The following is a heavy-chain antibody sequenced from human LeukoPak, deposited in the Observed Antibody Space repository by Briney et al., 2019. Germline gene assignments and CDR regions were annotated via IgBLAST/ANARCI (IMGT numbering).Heavy chain of an antibody. Sequence: ASVKVSCKTSGYIFTDYYIHWVRQAPGQGLEWMGWINTNTGNPTYAQDLTGRFVFSLDTSVSTAYLQISSLKAEDTAVYYCARDQPYCSGGSCYSFFDYWGQGTLVTVSS. CDR2: INTNTGNP. CDR3: ARDQPYCSGGSCYSFFDY. CDR1: GYIFTDYY. J-gene: IGHJ4*02. D-gene: IGHD2-15*01. V-gene: IGHV7-4-1*02.